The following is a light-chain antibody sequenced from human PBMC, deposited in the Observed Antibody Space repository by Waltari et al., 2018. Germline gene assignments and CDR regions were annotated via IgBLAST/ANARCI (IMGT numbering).Light chain of an antibody. J-gene: IGKJ4*01. Sequence: EIVITQSPIILSVSPGERATLSCRASHRVGTHLAWYQPRPGQPPRLVIFAASTRATGVPVRFSGSGSGTEFTLTISSLQSEDFAVYYCQQYNDWPLTFGGGT. CDR1: HRVGTH. V-gene: IGKV3-15*01. CDR2: AAS. CDR3: QQYNDWPLT.